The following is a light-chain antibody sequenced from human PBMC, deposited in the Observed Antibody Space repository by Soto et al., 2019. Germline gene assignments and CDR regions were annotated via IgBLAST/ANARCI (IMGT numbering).Light chain of an antibody. J-gene: IGKJ1*01. V-gene: IGKV3-20*01. CDR3: QQYGSSTWT. Sequence: EIVLTQSPGTLSLSPGERATLSCRASQSVSSSYLAWYQQKPGQAPRLLIYGASSRATCIPDRFSGSGSGTDFTLNISRLDPKDFAVYYFQQYGSSTWTFGKGTKVEIK. CDR2: GAS. CDR1: QSVSSSY.